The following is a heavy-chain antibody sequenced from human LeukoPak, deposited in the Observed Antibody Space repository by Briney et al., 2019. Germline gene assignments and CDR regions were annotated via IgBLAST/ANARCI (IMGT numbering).Heavy chain of an antibody. J-gene: IGHJ4*02. CDR1: GFTFSSYA. D-gene: IGHD3-10*01. CDR2: ISSDGSNK. V-gene: IGHV3-30*04. CDR3: AGDLGIRGVITPPDY. Sequence: GGSLRLSCAASGFTFSSYAMHWVRQAPGKGLEWVAVISSDGSNKYYADSVKGRFTISRDNSKSSLYLQMNSLRAEDTAVYYCAGDLGIRGVITPPDYWGQGTLVTVSS.